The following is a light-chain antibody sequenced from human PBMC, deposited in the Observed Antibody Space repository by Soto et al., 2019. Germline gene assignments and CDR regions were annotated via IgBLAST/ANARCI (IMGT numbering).Light chain of an antibody. Sequence: QSALTQPASLSGSPGQSITISCAGTSSDIGGSKYVSWYQQHPGKAPKLIISEVNKRPSGVSSRISGSKSGNTASLTISALQADDEADYYCCSYAGTDSFVVFGGGTKLTVL. CDR3: CSYAGTDSFVV. V-gene: IGLV2-23*02. J-gene: IGLJ2*01. CDR2: EVN. CDR1: SSDIGGSKY.